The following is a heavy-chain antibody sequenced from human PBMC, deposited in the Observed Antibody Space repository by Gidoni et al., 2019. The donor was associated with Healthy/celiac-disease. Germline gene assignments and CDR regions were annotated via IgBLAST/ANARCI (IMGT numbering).Heavy chain of an antibody. Sequence: QVQLVQSGAEVKKPGASVNVSCKASGYTFTSYDINWVRQATGQGLEWMGWMNTNSGNTGYAQKLQGRVTMTRNTSISTAYMELSSLRSEDTAVYYCARGREGHTVVTDWGQGTLVTVSS. CDR1: GYTFTSYD. J-gene: IGHJ4*02. CDR3: ARGREGHTVVTD. D-gene: IGHD2-15*01. V-gene: IGHV1-8*01. CDR2: MNTNSGNT.